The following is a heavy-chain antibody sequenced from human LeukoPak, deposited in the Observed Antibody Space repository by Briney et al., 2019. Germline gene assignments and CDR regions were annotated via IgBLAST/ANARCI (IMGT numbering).Heavy chain of an antibody. Sequence: GGSLRLSCAGSGFTFSSNGMTWVRQAPGRGLEWVSAIGGRAGGTYYADSVKGRFTISRDNSKNTLYLQMNSLRAEDTAVYYCAKDGDILTGYLDYWGQGTPVTVSS. V-gene: IGHV3-23*01. J-gene: IGHJ4*02. CDR3: AKDGDILTGYLDY. CDR2: IGGRAGGT. D-gene: IGHD3-9*01. CDR1: GFTFSSNG.